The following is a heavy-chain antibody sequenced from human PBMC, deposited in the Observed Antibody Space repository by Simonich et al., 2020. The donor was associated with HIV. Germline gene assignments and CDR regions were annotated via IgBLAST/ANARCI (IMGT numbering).Heavy chain of an antibody. CDR2: INHSGRT. V-gene: IGHV4-34*01. CDR3: ARGFYQRLYYFDY. Sequence: QVQLQQWGAGLLKPSETLFLTSAVYGGPFSGSYWSWIRQPPGKGMECIGEINHSGRTNHNPSLTSRGTISVNTSKNQFSLKLSSVTAADTAVYYCARGFYQRLYYFDYWGQGTLVTVSS. D-gene: IGHD2-2*01. J-gene: IGHJ4*02. CDR1: GGPFSGSY.